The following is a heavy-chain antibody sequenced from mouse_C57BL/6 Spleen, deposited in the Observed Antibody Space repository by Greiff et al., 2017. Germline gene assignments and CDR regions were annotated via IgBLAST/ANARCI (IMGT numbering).Heavy chain of an antibody. D-gene: IGHD1-1*01. Sequence: EVHLVESGGGLVKPGGSLKLSCAASGFTFSDYGMHWVRQAPEKGLEWVAYISSGSSTIYYADTVKGRFTISRDNAKNTLFLQMTSLRSEDTAMYYCARCYGSSWYFDVWGTGTTVTVSS. CDR1: GFTFSDYG. J-gene: IGHJ1*03. V-gene: IGHV5-17*01. CDR3: ARCYGSSWYFDV. CDR2: ISSGSSTI.